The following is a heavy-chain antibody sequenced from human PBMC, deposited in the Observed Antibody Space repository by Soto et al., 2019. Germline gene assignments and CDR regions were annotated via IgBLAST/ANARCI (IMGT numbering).Heavy chain of an antibody. CDR1: GFTFSSFS. CDR3: ARGPYFYDTSDYFDS. Sequence: GGSLRLSCAASGFTFSSFSMNWVRQAPGKGLEWVSSISSDSSSIFYADSVKGRFTMSRDNAKNSMYLQMNSLRAEDTAVYYCARGPYFYDTSDYFDSWGQGTLVTVSS. J-gene: IGHJ4*02. V-gene: IGHV3-21*01. CDR2: ISSDSSSI. D-gene: IGHD3-22*01.